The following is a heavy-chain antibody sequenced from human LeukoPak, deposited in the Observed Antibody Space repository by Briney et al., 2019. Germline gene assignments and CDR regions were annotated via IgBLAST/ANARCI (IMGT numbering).Heavy chain of an antibody. V-gene: IGHV3-11*01. CDR2: ISFSGSPT. CDR3: ARDRAYYYDSSGYYYFDH. D-gene: IGHD3-22*01. Sequence: GGSLRLSCAASGFTFSDYYMSWIRQAPGKGLEWVSYISFSGSPTQYADSVKGRFTISRNNAKNSLYLQMNSLRDEDTAVYYCARDRAYYYDSSGYYYFDHWGQGTLVTVSS. J-gene: IGHJ4*02. CDR1: GFTFSDYY.